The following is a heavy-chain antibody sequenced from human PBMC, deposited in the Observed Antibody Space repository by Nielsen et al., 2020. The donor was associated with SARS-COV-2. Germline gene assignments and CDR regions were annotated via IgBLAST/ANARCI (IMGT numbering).Heavy chain of an antibody. CDR1: GGSISSYY. CDR3: ARGYSSSNNQGYYYYGMDV. J-gene: IGHJ6*02. Sequence: GGSLRLSCTVSGGSISSYYWSWIRQPPGKGLEWVSYISSSGSTIYYADSVKGRFTISRDNAKNSLYLQMNSLRAEDTAVYYCARGYSSSNNQGYYYYGMDVWGQGTTVTVSS. D-gene: IGHD6-13*01. V-gene: IGHV3-11*04. CDR2: ISSSGSTI.